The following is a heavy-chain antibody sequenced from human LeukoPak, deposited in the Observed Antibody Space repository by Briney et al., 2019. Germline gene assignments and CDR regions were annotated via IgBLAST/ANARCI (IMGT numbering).Heavy chain of an antibody. D-gene: IGHD2-15*01. J-gene: IGHJ3*02. V-gene: IGHV1-8*01. Sequence: ASVKVSCKASGYTFTSYDINWVRQATGQGLERMGWMNPNSGNTGYAQKFQGRVTMTRNTSISTAYMELSSLRSEDTAVYYCARGPEVVVVDEDAFDIWGQGTMVTVSS. CDR3: ARGPEVVVVDEDAFDI. CDR2: MNPNSGNT. CDR1: GYTFTSYD.